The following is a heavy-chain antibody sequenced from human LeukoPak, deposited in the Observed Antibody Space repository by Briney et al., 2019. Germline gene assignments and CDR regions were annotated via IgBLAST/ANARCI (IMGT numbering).Heavy chain of an antibody. CDR2: INPNSGGT. CDR3: ARGIINYYDSNDY. D-gene: IGHD3-22*01. J-gene: IGHJ4*02. Sequence: GASVKVSCKASGYTFTGYYMHWARQAPGQGLEWMGWINPNSGGTNYAQKFQGRVTMTRDTSISTAYMELSRLRSDDTAVYYCARGIINYYDSNDYWGQGTLVTVSS. CDR1: GYTFTGYY. V-gene: IGHV1-2*02.